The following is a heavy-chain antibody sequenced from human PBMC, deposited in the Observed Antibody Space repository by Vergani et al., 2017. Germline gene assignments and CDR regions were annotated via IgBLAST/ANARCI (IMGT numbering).Heavy chain of an antibody. D-gene: IGHD4-17*01. Sequence: QVQLVQSGAEVKKPGSSVKVSCKASGGTFSSYTISWVRQAPGQGLEWMGRIIPILGIANYAQKFQGRVTITADKSTSTAYMELGSLRSEDTAVYYCARDFYRTAVTRPLYYYYGMDVWGQGTTVTVSS. V-gene: IGHV1-69*08. CDR1: GGTFSSYT. CDR2: IIPILGIA. J-gene: IGHJ6*02. CDR3: ARDFYRTAVTRPLYYYYGMDV.